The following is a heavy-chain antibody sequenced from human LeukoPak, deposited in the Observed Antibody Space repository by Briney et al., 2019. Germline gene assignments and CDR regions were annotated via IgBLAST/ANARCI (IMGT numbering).Heavy chain of an antibody. CDR3: ARDQFTNGGKKDY. V-gene: IGHV3-30-3*01. J-gene: IGHJ4*02. D-gene: IGHD2-2*01. Sequence: PGRSLRLSCAASGFTFSSYAMHWVRQAPGKGLEWVAVISYDGSNKYYADSAKGRFTISRDNSKNTLYLQMNSLRAEDTAVYYCARDQFTNGGKKDYWGQGTLVTVSS. CDR2: ISYDGSNK. CDR1: GFTFSSYA.